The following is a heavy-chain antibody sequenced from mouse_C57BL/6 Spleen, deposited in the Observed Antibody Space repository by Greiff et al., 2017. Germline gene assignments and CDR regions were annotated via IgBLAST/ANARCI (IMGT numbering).Heavy chain of an antibody. D-gene: IGHD2-5*01. CDR2: IDPSDSYT. V-gene: IGHV1-69*01. CDR3: ATYYSNYWFAY. Sequence: QLQQPGAELVMPGASVKLSCKASGYTFTSYWMHWVKQRPGQGLEWIGEIDPSDSYTNYNQKFKGKSTLTVDKSSSTAYMQLSSLTSEDSAVYYCATYYSNYWFAYWGQGTLVTVSA. J-gene: IGHJ3*01. CDR1: GYTFTSYW.